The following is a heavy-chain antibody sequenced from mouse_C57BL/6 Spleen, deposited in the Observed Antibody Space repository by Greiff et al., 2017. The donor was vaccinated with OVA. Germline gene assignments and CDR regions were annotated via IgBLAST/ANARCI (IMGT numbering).Heavy chain of an antibody. V-gene: IGHV1-26*01. CDR3: ATYDYSYYFDY. CDR2: INPNNGGT. J-gene: IGHJ2*01. Sequence: EVQLQQSGPELVKPGASVKISCKASGYTFTDYYMNWVKQSHGKSLEWIGDINPNNGGTSYNQKFKGKATLSVDKSSSTAYMELRSLTSEDSAVYYCATYDYSYYFDYWGQGTTLTVSS. D-gene: IGHD2-4*01. CDR1: GYTFTDYY.